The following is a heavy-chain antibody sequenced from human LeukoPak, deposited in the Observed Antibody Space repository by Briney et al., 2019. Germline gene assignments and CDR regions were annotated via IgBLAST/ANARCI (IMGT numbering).Heavy chain of an antibody. CDR3: ARDFYDSSGYYYWLGY. D-gene: IGHD3-22*01. CDR2: IWYDGSNK. V-gene: IGHV3-33*01. J-gene: IGHJ4*02. Sequence: GGSLRLSCAASGLTFSSYGMHWVRQAPGKGLEWVAVIWYDGSNKYYADSVKGRFTISRDNSKNTLYLQMNSLRAEDTAVYYCARDFYDSSGYYYWLGYWGQGTLVTVSS. CDR1: GLTFSSYG.